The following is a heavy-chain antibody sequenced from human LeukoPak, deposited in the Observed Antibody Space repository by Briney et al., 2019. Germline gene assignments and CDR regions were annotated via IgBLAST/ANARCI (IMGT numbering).Heavy chain of an antibody. CDR3: VKDQRYYYGSGSADRFDY. CDR2: ISSSGGST. J-gene: IGHJ4*02. CDR1: GFTFSSYA. Sequence: GGSLRLSCSASGFTFSSYAMHWVRQAPGKGLEYVSAISSSGGSTYYADSVKGRFTISRGNSKNTLYLQMSSLRAEDTAVYYCVKDQRYYYGSGSADRFDYWGQGTLVTVSS. V-gene: IGHV3-64D*06. D-gene: IGHD3-10*01.